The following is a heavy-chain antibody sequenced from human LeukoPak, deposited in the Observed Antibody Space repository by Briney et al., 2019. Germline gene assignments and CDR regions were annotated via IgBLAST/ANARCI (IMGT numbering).Heavy chain of an antibody. D-gene: IGHD6-19*01. V-gene: IGHV3-30*02. CDR1: GFTFSSYG. Sequence: GGSLRLSCAASGFTFSSYGMHWVRQAPGKGLEWVAFIRYDGSNKYYADSVKGRFTISRDNSKNTLYLQMNSLRAEDTAVYYCAKRRSDSSGWSRGYYFDYWGQGTLVTVSS. CDR2: IRYDGSNK. CDR3: AKRRSDSSGWSRGYYFDY. J-gene: IGHJ4*02.